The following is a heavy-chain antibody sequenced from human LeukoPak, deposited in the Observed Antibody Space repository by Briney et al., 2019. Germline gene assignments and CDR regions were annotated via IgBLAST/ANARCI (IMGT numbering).Heavy chain of an antibody. CDR1: GFTFNTYA. Sequence: HPGGSLRLSCAASGFTFNTYAMSWVRQAPGKGLEWVSTIGAAGTTLYADSVKGRVTISRDNSKNTLYLQMNSLRAEDTAVYYCAKRSVRTSYYFDYWVQGTLVTVSS. CDR2: IGAAGTT. J-gene: IGHJ4*02. V-gene: IGHV3-23*01. CDR3: AKRSVRTSYYFDY. D-gene: IGHD1-1*01.